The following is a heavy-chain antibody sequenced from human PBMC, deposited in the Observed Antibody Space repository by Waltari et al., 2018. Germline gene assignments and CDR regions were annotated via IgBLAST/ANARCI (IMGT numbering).Heavy chain of an antibody. V-gene: IGHV4-4*07. Sequence: QVQLQESGPGLVKPSETLSLTCTVSGGSISSYYWSWIRQPAGKGLEWLGRIYTSGRTNYNPARKSRVTMSVDTSKNQFSLKLSSVTAADTAVYYCARDQIVVVPAAISYYYYGMDVWGQGTTVTVSS. CDR1: GGSISSYY. J-gene: IGHJ6*02. CDR2: IYTSGRT. CDR3: ARDQIVVVPAAISYYYYGMDV. D-gene: IGHD2-2*01.